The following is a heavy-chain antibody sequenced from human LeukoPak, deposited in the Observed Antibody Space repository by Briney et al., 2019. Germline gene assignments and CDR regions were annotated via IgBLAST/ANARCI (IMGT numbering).Heavy chain of an antibody. Sequence: GGSLRLSCAASGFTFSSYWMHWVRQAPGKGLVWVSRINSDGSSTSYADSVKGRFTISRDNAKNTLNLQMNSLRGEDAAVYYCARSNYGDYNWFDPWGQGTLVTVSS. CDR2: INSDGSST. V-gene: IGHV3-74*01. CDR3: ARSNYGDYNWFDP. D-gene: IGHD4-17*01. CDR1: GFTFSSYW. J-gene: IGHJ5*02.